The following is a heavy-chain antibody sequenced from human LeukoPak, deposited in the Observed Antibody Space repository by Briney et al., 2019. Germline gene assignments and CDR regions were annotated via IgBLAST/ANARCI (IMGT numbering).Heavy chain of an antibody. Sequence: GSLRLSCAASGFTFSSYWMSWVRQAPGKGLEWVANIKQDGSEKYYVDSVKGRFTISRDNAKNSLYLRMNSLRAEDTAVYYCARWDRPLRYYYYYMDVWGKGTTVTISS. D-gene: IGHD1-26*01. CDR3: ARWDRPLRYYYYYMDV. V-gene: IGHV3-7*01. J-gene: IGHJ6*03. CDR1: GFTFSSYW. CDR2: IKQDGSEK.